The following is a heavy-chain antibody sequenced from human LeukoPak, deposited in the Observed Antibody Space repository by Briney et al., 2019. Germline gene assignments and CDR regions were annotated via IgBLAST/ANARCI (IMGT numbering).Heavy chain of an antibody. J-gene: IGHJ4*02. Sequence: GGSLRLSCAASGFTFSTYSMNWVRQAPGKGLEWVSSISSSSSYIYYADSVKGRFTISRDNAKNSLYLQMNSLRAEDTAVYYCAPIRGYSYGYFYWGQGTLVTVSS. CDR1: GFTFSTYS. CDR2: ISSSSSYI. CDR3: APIRGYSYGYFY. V-gene: IGHV3-21*01. D-gene: IGHD5-18*01.